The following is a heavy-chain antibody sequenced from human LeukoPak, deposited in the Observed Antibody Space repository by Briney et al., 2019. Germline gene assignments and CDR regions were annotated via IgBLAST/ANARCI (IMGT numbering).Heavy chain of an antibody. V-gene: IGHV4-34*01. CDR3: ARAEGLDDSSGYYYDY. J-gene: IGHJ4*02. Sequence: SETLSLTCAVYGGSFSGYYWSWIRQPPGKGLEWIGEINHSGSTNYNPSLKSRVTISVDTSKNQFSLKLSSVTAADTAVYYCARAEGLDDSSGYYYDYWGQGTLVTVSS. CDR1: GGSFSGYY. CDR2: INHSGST. D-gene: IGHD3-22*01.